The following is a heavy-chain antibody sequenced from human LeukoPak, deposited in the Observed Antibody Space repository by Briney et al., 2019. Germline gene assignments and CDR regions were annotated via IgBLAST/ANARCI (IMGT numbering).Heavy chain of an antibody. D-gene: IGHD5-24*01. CDR1: GYTFTGYY. Sequence: ASVKVSCKASGYTFTGYYMHWVRQAPGQGLEWMGWINPNSGSTNYAQKFQGRVTMTRDTSISTAYMELSRLRSDDTAVYYCARDVDGYNSNWFDPWGQGTLVTVSS. CDR2: INPNSGST. J-gene: IGHJ5*02. CDR3: ARDVDGYNSNWFDP. V-gene: IGHV1-2*02.